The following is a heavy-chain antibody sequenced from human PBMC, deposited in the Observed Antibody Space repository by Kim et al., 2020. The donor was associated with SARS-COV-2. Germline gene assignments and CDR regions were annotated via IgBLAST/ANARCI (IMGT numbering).Heavy chain of an antibody. CDR2: IIPIFGTA. CDR3: ARVTEAELVRGVGPFDY. D-gene: IGHD3-10*01. V-gene: IGHV1-69*13. CDR1: GGTFSSYA. J-gene: IGHJ4*02. Sequence: SVKVSCKASGGTFSSYAISWVRQAPGQGLEWMGGIIPIFGTANYAQKFQGRVTITADESTSTAYMELSSLRSEDTAVYYCARVTEAELVRGVGPFDYWGQGTLVTVSS.